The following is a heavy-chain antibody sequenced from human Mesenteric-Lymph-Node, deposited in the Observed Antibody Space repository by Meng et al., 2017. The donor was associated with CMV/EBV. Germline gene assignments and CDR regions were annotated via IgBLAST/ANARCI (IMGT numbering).Heavy chain of an antibody. V-gene: IGHV1-2*02. J-gene: IGHJ4*02. CDR2: INPPTADT. CDR1: AYPFTSYY. CDR3: AKDAGSFLDYYFDY. D-gene: IGHD1-26*01. Sequence: ASAYPFTSYYMQWVRRAPGQGVGWMGWINPPTADTNYAPKFQGGVTMTRDMSINTVYMVLTRLRSDDTAVYYCAKDAGSFLDYYFDYWGQGTLVTVSS.